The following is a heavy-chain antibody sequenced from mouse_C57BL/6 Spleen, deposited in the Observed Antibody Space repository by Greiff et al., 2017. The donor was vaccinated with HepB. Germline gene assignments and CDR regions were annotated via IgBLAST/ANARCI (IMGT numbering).Heavy chain of an antibody. V-gene: IGHV1-82*01. CDR3: ARGYDYYGSSPAWFAY. Sequence: QVQLKQSGPELVKPGASVKISCKASGYAFSSSWMNWVKQRPGKGLEWIGRIYPGDGDTNYNGKFKGKATLTADKSSSTAYMQLSSLTSEDSAVYFCARGYDYYGSSPAWFAYWGQGTLVTVSA. D-gene: IGHD1-1*01. J-gene: IGHJ3*01. CDR1: GYAFSSSW. CDR2: IYPGDGDT.